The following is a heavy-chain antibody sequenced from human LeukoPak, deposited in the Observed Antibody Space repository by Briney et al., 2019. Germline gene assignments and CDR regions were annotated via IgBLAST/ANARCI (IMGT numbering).Heavy chain of an antibody. CDR1: GVTVSSNY. J-gene: IGHJ4*02. D-gene: IGHD3-3*01. V-gene: IGHV3-53*01. CDR3: ARVDTIEAPFFDY. CDR2: IYSGGST. Sequence: GGSLRLSCAVSGVTVSSNYMSWVRQAPGKGLEWVSGIYSGGSTYYADSVKGRFTISRDNSKNTLYLQMNSPRAEDTAVYYCARVDTIEAPFFDYWGQGTLVTVSS.